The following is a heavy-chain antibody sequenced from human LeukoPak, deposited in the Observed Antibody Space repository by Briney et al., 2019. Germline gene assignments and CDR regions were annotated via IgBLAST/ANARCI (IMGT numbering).Heavy chain of an antibody. CDR2: IYYSGAT. CDR3: ARLDYNFGTN. CDR1: GDSINSSSYY. J-gene: IGHJ4*02. Sequence: RTSETLSLTCTVSGDSINSSSYYWGWIRQPPGKGLEWIGNIYYSGATYYNPSLKSRVTISIDTSKNQFSLRLSSVTAADTALYYCARLDYNFGTNWGQGALVTVSP. D-gene: IGHD1-14*01. V-gene: IGHV4-39*01.